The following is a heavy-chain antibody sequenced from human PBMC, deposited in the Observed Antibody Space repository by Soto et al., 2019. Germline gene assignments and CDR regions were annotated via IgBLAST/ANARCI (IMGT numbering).Heavy chain of an antibody. J-gene: IGHJ4*02. CDR3: ARHVGYTYGLIDY. V-gene: IGHV3-48*02. CDR2: ISSSSSTI. CDR1: GFTFSSYS. D-gene: IGHD5-18*01. Sequence: GGSLRLSCAASGFTFSSYSMNWVRQAPGKGLEWVSYISSSSSTIYYADSVKGRFTISRDNAKNALYLQMNSLRDDDTAVYYCARHVGYTYGLIDYWGQGTLVTVFS.